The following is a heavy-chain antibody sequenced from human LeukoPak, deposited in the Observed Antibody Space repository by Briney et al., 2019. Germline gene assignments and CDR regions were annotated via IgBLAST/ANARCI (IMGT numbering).Heavy chain of an antibody. Sequence: GGSLRLSCAASGFTFSSYSMNWVRQAPGKGLEWVSSISSSSSSYIYYADSVKGRFTISRDNAKNSLYLQMNSLRAEDTAVYYCARDDCSSTSCYHYGMDVWGQGTTVTVSS. CDR2: ISSSSSSYI. CDR1: GFTFSSYS. V-gene: IGHV3-21*01. J-gene: IGHJ6*02. D-gene: IGHD2-2*01. CDR3: ARDDCSSTSCYHYGMDV.